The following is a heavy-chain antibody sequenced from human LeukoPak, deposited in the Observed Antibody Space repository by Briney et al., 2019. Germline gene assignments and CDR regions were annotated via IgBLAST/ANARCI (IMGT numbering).Heavy chain of an antibody. CDR2: VSARGDDT. CDR3: AKLRQRIVGASGVYFDL. D-gene: IGHD1-26*01. V-gene: IGHV3-23*01. CDR1: GFNFSNYA. Sequence: PGGSLRLSCAASGFNFSNYAMSWVRQTPGKGLEWVSAVSARGDDTFYAASVKGRFTISRDNFKNTLSLQMNSLKLEDTAMYFCAKLRQRIVGASGVYFDLWGQGTLVIVSS. J-gene: IGHJ4*02.